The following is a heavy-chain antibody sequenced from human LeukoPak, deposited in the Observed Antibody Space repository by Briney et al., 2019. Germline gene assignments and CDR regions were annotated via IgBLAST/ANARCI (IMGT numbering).Heavy chain of an antibody. V-gene: IGHV1-2*02. CDR2: INPNSGGT. J-gene: IGHJ4*02. Sequence: ASVKLSCKASGYTFTGYYMHWVRQAPGQGLEWMGWINPNSGGTNYAQKFQGRVTMTRDTSISTAYMELSRLRSDDTAVYYCARGIWRASDYVVLRDYWGQGTLVTVSS. D-gene: IGHD4-17*01. CDR1: GYTFTGYY. CDR3: ARGIWRASDYVVLRDY.